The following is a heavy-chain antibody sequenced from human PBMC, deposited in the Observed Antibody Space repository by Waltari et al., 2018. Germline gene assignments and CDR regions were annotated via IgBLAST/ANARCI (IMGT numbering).Heavy chain of an antibody. CDR3: ARAHSGSYSYVNWFDP. CDR2: IYHSGST. J-gene: IGHJ5*02. V-gene: IGHV4-38-2*01. D-gene: IGHD1-26*01. CDR1: GYSITSGYY. Sequence: QVQLQESGPGLVKPSETLSLPCAVSGYSITSGYYWGWIRKPPEKGLEWIGSIYHSGSTYYNPSLKSRVTISIDTSKNQFSLRLSSVTAADTAVYYCARAHSGSYSYVNWFDPWGQGTLVTVSS.